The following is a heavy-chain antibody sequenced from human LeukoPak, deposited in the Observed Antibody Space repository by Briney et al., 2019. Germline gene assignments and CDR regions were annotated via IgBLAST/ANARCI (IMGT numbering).Heavy chain of an antibody. J-gene: IGHJ4*02. CDR1: GFTVTGNY. CDR3: ARCYDSSALMLTY. Sequence: GGSLRLSCAASGFTVTGNYMSWVPQAPGRGLRGVSVIYSGGSTYYADSVKGRFTISRDNSKNTLYLQMNSLRAEDTAVYYCARCYDSSALMLTYWGQGTLVTVSS. D-gene: IGHD3-22*01. CDR2: IYSGGST. V-gene: IGHV3-53*01.